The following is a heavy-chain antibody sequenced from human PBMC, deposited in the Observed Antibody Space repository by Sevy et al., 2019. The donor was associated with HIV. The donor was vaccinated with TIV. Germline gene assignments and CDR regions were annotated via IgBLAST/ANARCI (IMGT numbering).Heavy chain of an antibody. D-gene: IGHD2-21*01. Sequence: GGSLRLSCAASGFSFSSYEMNWVRQAPGKGLEWVSSITSSGSNIYYSDSVKGRFTIYRDNAKNSLYLQMNSLRAEDTALYYCTRDLPPSATIVPHFDYWGQGTLVTVSS. CDR3: TRDLPPSATIVPHFDY. J-gene: IGHJ4*02. CDR2: ITSSGSNI. V-gene: IGHV3-48*03. CDR1: GFSFSSYE.